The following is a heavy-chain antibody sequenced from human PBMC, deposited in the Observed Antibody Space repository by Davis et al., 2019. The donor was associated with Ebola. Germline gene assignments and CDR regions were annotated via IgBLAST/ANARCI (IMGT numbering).Heavy chain of an antibody. V-gene: IGHV3-23*01. D-gene: IGHD2-15*01. Sequence: PGGSLRLSCAASGFIFSNYDMSWVRQVPGKGLEWVSSVSGSGGHTHYSDSVRGRFTISRDNSKNTLYLQMNSLRAEDTATYYCAGYCHYPDCSYFGCWGQGTVVAVSS. CDR3: AGYCHYPDCSYFGC. CDR2: VSGSGGHT. J-gene: IGHJ4*02. CDR1: GFIFSNYD.